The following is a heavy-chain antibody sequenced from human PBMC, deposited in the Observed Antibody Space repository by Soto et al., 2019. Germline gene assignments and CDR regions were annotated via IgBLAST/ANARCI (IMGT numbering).Heavy chain of an antibody. D-gene: IGHD3-9*01. Sequence: GSLRLSCAASGFTFSSYGMHWVRQAPGKGLEWVAVISYDASNKYYTDSVKGRFTISRYNSKNTLYLQMNSLRAEDTAVYYCAKRYYDILTGYYMDFDYWGQGTLVTVSS. CDR3: AKRYYDILTGYYMDFDY. J-gene: IGHJ4*02. CDR1: GFTFSSYG. V-gene: IGHV3-30*18. CDR2: ISYDASNK.